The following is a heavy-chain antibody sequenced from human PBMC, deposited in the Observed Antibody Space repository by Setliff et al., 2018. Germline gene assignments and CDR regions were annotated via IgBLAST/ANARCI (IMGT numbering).Heavy chain of an antibody. V-gene: IGHV3-23*01. D-gene: IGHD2-15*01. CDR3: AKYTRVVTTTCFDY. CDR1: GFTFSSSS. CDR2: INGGGTAT. Sequence: GGSLRLSCAASGFTFSSSSMTWVRQAPGKGLEWVSAINGGGTATYYADSVKGRFTISRDNSKNTLYLQMNSLRAEDTAVYYCAKYTRVVTTTCFDYWGQGTLVTVSS. J-gene: IGHJ4*02.